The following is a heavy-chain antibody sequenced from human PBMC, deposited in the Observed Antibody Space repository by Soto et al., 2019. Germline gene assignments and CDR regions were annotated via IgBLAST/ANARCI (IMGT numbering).Heavy chain of an antibody. V-gene: IGHV3-23*01. J-gene: IGHJ2*01. Sequence: PGGSLRLSCAASGFTFRSYAMSWVRQAPGKGLEWVSGISGSGISTHYADSVKGRFTVSRDNSKNTLYLQMNSLRAEDMAVYNCAKEPVGPDWYFELWGRGTLVTVAS. CDR3: AKEPVGPDWYFEL. CDR1: GFTFRSYA. CDR2: ISGSGIST.